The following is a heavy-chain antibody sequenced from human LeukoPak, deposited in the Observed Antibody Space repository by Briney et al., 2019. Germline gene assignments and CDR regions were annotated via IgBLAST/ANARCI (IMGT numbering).Heavy chain of an antibody. CDR1: GFTFTSYA. J-gene: IGHJ4*02. D-gene: IGHD4-17*01. Sequence: PGGSLRLSCAASGFTFTSYAMSWVRQAPGKGLEWVSAISTGAGSTYYADSVKGRFTISRDNSKNTLYLQMNSLRAEDTAVYYCAREGLHDYGDLGCFGYWGQGTLVTVSS. V-gene: IGHV3-23*01. CDR2: ISTGAGST. CDR3: AREGLHDYGDLGCFGY.